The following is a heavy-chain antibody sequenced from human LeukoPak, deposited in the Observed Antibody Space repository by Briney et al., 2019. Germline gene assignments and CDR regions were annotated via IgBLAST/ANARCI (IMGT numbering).Heavy chain of an antibody. CDR2: ISGSGGST. V-gene: IGHV3-23*01. Sequence: GGSLRLSCAASGFTFSNYWMNWVRQAPGKGLEWVSAISGSGGSTYYADSVKGRFTISRDNSKNTLYLQMNSLRAEDTAVYYCAKDRVLRFLEWLSSGYYFDYWGQGTLVTVSS. J-gene: IGHJ4*02. CDR1: GFTFSNYW. D-gene: IGHD3-3*01. CDR3: AKDRVLRFLEWLSSGYYFDY.